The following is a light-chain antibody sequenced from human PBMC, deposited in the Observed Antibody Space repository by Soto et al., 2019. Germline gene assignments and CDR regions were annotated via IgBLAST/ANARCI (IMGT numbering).Light chain of an antibody. CDR3: QQLNNYPLT. Sequence: DIQLTQSPSFLSASVGDRVTITCRASQGISSYLAWYQQKPGKAPKLLIYAASTLQSGVPSRFSGSGSGTEFTLTISSLQPEDFATYYCQQLNNYPLTFGQGTRLEI. J-gene: IGKJ5*01. V-gene: IGKV1-9*01. CDR1: QGISSY. CDR2: AAS.